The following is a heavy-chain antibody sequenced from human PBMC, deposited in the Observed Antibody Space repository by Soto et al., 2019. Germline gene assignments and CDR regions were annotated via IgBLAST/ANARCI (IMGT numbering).Heavy chain of an antibody. Sequence: QVQLVESGGGVVQPGKSLRLSCAASGFTFSSYGMNWVRQAPGKGLEWVAVIWYDGGNKYYADSVKGRFTISRAQSNNTVYLQMNSLRVEDTAVYYCARDALGGATKGGRYWFDSWGQGTLVTVSS. V-gene: IGHV3-33*01. CDR3: ARDALGGATKGGRYWFDS. CDR2: IWYDGGNK. J-gene: IGHJ5*01. D-gene: IGHD1-26*01. CDR1: GFTFSSYG.